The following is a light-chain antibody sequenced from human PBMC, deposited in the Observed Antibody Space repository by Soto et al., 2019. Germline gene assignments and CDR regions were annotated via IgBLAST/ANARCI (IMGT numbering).Light chain of an antibody. J-gene: IGKJ1*01. CDR3: LQDYNYPRT. V-gene: IGKV1-6*01. Sequence: AIQMTQSPSSLSASVGDRVTITCRASQDIGNVLGWFQQKPGKAPKLLISAASFLQSGVPSRFSGSGSGTDFTLTISSLQPEDFATYYCLQDYNYPRTFGQGTKVEIK. CDR1: QDIGNV. CDR2: AAS.